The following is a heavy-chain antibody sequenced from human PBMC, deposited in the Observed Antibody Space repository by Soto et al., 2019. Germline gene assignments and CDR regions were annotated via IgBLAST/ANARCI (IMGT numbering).Heavy chain of an antibody. Sequence: QVQLVQSGAEVKKPGSSVKVSCKASGGTFSNSAIYWVRQAPGQGLVWMGGFNPIFSAPNYAQKFQGRVTIIADESTSTVYMDLSSLRSEDTAVYYCAVGNSTTYNWFDPWGQGTLVTVSS. CDR1: GGTFSNSA. CDR2: FNPIFSAP. J-gene: IGHJ5*02. V-gene: IGHV1-69*01. D-gene: IGHD1-7*01. CDR3: AVGNSTTYNWFDP.